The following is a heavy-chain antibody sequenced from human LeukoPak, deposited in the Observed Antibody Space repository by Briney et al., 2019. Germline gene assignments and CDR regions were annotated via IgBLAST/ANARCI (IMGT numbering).Heavy chain of an antibody. CDR2: IYSGGST. CDR3: ARDLPIDY. CDR1: GFTFSSYA. J-gene: IGHJ4*02. V-gene: IGHV3-53*01. Sequence: GGSLRLSCAASGFTFSSYAMSWVRQAPGKGLEWVSVIYSGGSTYYADSVKGRFTISRDNSKNTLYLQMNSLRAEDTAVYYCARDLPIDYWGQGTLVTVSS.